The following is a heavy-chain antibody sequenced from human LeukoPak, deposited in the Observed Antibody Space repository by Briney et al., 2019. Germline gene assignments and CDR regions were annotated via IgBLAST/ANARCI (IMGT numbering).Heavy chain of an antibody. CDR2: ISGGGGST. CDR1: GFTFSNYG. Sequence: GGSLRLSCAVSGFTFSNYGMNWVRQAPGKGLEWVSTISGGGGSTYYADSVKGRFTISRDNSKNTLYLQVNSLRAEDTAVYYCATGAFYYDSSGTQYPDYWGQGTLVTVSS. V-gene: IGHV3-23*01. J-gene: IGHJ4*02. D-gene: IGHD3-22*01. CDR3: ATGAFYYDSSGTQYPDY.